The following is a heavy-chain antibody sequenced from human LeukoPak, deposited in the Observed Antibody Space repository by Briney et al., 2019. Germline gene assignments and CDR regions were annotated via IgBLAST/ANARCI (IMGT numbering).Heavy chain of an antibody. CDR3: AGATPFKIDY. Sequence: SETLSLTCTVSGDSVRSFHWSWIRQPPGKGLEWIGHMYYSGSTNYNPSLKSRVTISVDKSKNQFSLKLSSVTAADTAVYYCAGATPFKIDYWGQGTLVTVSS. CDR1: GDSVRSFH. CDR2: MYYSGST. J-gene: IGHJ4*02. V-gene: IGHV4-59*02.